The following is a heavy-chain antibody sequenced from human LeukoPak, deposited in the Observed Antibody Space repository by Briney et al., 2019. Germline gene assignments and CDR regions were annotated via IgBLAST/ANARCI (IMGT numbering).Heavy chain of an antibody. Sequence: PGGSLRLSCVASGFTFSSNGMHWVRQAPGKGLEWVTFIQYDGSKKYYADSVKGRFTISRDNSKNTLYLEMNSLRAEDTAVYYCAKDHRYDSSGYPYYFDYWGQGTLVTVSS. CDR2: IQYDGSKK. V-gene: IGHV3-30*02. CDR1: GFTFSSNG. D-gene: IGHD3-22*01. J-gene: IGHJ4*02. CDR3: AKDHRYDSSGYPYYFDY.